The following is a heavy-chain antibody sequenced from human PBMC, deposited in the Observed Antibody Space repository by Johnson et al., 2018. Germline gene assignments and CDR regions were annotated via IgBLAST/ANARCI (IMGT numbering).Heavy chain of an antibody. CDR3: ARDTGPSFVTAYDAFDI. CDR1: GFTFSSYS. Sequence: VQLVQSGGGLVKPGGSLRLSCAASGFTFSSYSMNWVRQAPGKGLEWVSSISSSSSYIYYADSVQGRFTISRDNAKNSLYLQMNSRRAEDTAVYYCARDTGPSFVTAYDAFDIWGQGTMVTVSS. J-gene: IGHJ3*02. CDR2: ISSSSSYI. V-gene: IGHV3-21*01. D-gene: IGHD2-21*02.